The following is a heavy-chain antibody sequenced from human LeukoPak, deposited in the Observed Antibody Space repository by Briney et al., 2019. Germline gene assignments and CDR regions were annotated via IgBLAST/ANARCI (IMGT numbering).Heavy chain of an antibody. CDR3: ARRGEAMDPFDY. J-gene: IGHJ4*02. D-gene: IGHD5-18*01. CDR2: IYPGDSDT. CDR1: GYSFTSYW. Sequence: GESLRISCKDSGYSFTSYWIGWVRQMPGKGLEWMGIIYPGDSDTRYSPSFQGQVTISADKSINTAYLQWSSLKASDTAIYYCARRGEAMDPFDYWGQGTLVTVSS. V-gene: IGHV5-51*01.